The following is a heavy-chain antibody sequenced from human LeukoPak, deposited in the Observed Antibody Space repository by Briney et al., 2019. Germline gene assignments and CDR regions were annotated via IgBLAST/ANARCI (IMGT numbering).Heavy chain of an antibody. CDR3: ARLEWSGSSYFDY. J-gene: IGHJ4*02. CDR1: GVSISSYY. D-gene: IGHD1-26*01. CDR2: IYTSGST. Sequence: SETLSLTCTASGVSISSYYWSWIRQPAGKGLEWIGRIYTSGSTNYNPSLKSRVTISVDKSKNQFSLKLSSVTAADTAVYYCARLEWSGSSYFDYWGQGTLVTVSS. V-gene: IGHV4-4*07.